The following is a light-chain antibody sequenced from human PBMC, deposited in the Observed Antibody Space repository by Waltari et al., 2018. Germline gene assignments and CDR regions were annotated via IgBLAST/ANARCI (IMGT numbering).Light chain of an antibody. V-gene: IGKV4-1*01. CDR2: CAS. CDR1: LSVLNSSNNNNY. Sequence: DILMTQSPASLAVSPGERDTITCQSSLSVLNSSNNNNYLAWYQQIPGQPPKLLIYCASTRESGVPDRFSGSGSGTDFTLTISSLQAEDVAVYYCQQYYSPPWTFGQGTKVEIK. J-gene: IGKJ1*01. CDR3: QQYYSPPWT.